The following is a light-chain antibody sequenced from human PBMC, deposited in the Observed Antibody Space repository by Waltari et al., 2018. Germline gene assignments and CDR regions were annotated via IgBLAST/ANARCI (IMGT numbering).Light chain of an antibody. CDR3: MKALQTPYT. J-gene: IGKJ2*01. Sequence: DTVMTQSPLSMPVTPGAPASIPCRSSQSLLHSTGDNSLDWYLQNPGQSTQLLIYLGSKRASGVSVRFSGSGAGTEFKLKIRRVEAEDVVVYYGMKALQTPYTFGQGTKLEIK. CDR2: LGS. CDR1: QSLLHSTGDNS. V-gene: IGKV2-28*01.